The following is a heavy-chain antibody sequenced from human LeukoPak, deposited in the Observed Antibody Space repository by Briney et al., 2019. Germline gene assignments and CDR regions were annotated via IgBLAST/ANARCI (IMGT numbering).Heavy chain of an antibody. CDR3: ARTHDYGDYTFDY. D-gene: IGHD4-17*01. J-gene: IGHJ4*02. Sequence: GGSLRLSCAASGFTFSSYGMHWVRQAPGKGLEWVAFIRYDGSNKYYADSVKGRFTISRDNSKNTLYLQMNSLRAEDTAVYYCARTHDYGDYTFDYWGQGTLVTVSS. CDR1: GFTFSSYG. V-gene: IGHV3-30*02. CDR2: IRYDGSNK.